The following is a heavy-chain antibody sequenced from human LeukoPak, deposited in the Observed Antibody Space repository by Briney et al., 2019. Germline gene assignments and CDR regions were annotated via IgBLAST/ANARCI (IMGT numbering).Heavy chain of an antibody. V-gene: IGHV1-8*01. D-gene: IGHD2-2*01. CDR2: MNPNSGNT. Sequence: ASVTVSCKASGYTFTSYDINWVRQATGQGLEWMGWMNPNSGNTGYAQKFQGRVTMTRNTSISTAYMELSSLRSEDTAVHYCARQYCSSTSCYPRWFDPWGQGTLVTVSS. CDR3: ARQYCSSTSCYPRWFDP. CDR1: GYTFTSYD. J-gene: IGHJ5*02.